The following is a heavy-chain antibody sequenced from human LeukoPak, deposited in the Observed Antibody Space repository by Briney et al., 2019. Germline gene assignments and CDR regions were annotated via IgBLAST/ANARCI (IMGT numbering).Heavy chain of an antibody. CDR1: GFTFSSYA. D-gene: IGHD3-22*01. CDR2: ISGSGGST. J-gene: IGHJ4*02. CDR3: AKKQIRGWITMIVAPGDDY. Sequence: PGGSLRLSCAASGFTFSSYAMSWVRQAPGKGLEWVSAISGSGGSTYYADSVKGRFTISRDNSKNTLYLQMNSLRAEDTAVYYCAKKQIRGWITMIVAPGDDYWGQGTLVTVSS. V-gene: IGHV3-23*01.